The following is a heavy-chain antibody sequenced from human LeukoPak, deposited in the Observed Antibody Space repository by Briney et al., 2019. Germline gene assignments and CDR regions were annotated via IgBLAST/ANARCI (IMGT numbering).Heavy chain of an antibody. D-gene: IGHD5-12*01. CDR2: ISSSGSTI. V-gene: IGHV3-23*01. CDR3: AKDRYSGYDHDY. CDR1: GITLSNYG. Sequence: GGSLRLSCAVSGITLSNYGMSWVRQAPGKGLEWVSYISSSGSTIYYADSVKGRFTISRDNSKNTLYLQMNSLRAEDTAVYYCAKDRYSGYDHDYWGQGTLVTVSS. J-gene: IGHJ4*02.